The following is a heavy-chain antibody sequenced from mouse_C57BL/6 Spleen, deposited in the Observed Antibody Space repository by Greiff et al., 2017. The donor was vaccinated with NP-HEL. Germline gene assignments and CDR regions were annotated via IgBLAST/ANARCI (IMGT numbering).Heavy chain of an antibody. Sequence: QVQLKESGAELVRPGTSVKVSCKASGYAFTNYLIEWVKQRPGQGLEWIGVINPGSGGTNYNEKCKGKATLTADKSSSTAYMQLSSLTSEDSAVYFCARSGITTAYYFDYWGQGTTLTVAS. V-gene: IGHV1-54*01. D-gene: IGHD1-1*01. CDR3: ARSGITTAYYFDY. CDR1: GYAFTNYL. J-gene: IGHJ2*01. CDR2: INPGSGGT.